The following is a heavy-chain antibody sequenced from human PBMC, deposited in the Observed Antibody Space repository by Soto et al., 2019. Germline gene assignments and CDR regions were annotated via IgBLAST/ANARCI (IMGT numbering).Heavy chain of an antibody. CDR3: VKDLPYNWNYFHLEH. CDR2: ISSNGGST. D-gene: IGHD1-7*01. CDR1: GFTFSSFA. V-gene: IGHV3-64D*08. Sequence: TGGSLRLSCSASGFTFSSFAMHWVSQAPGKGLEYVSAISSNGGSTYYADSVKGRFTISRDNSKNTLYLQMSSLRAEDTAVYYCVKDLPYNWNYFHLEHWGQGTLVTVSS. J-gene: IGHJ1*01.